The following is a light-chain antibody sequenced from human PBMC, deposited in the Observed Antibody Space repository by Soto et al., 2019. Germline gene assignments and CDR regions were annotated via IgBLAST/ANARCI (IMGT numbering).Light chain of an antibody. V-gene: IGKV3-20*01. CDR2: GAS. CDR1: QSVSSSY. CDR3: QHYGSSPPT. Sequence: EIVLTQSPGTLSLSPGERATLSCRASQSVSSSYLAGYQQKPGQAPRRLIYGASSRSTAIPDRFSGSGSGTDFTLTISRMEPEDFAVHYWQHYGSSPPTFGQGTKVEIK. J-gene: IGKJ1*01.